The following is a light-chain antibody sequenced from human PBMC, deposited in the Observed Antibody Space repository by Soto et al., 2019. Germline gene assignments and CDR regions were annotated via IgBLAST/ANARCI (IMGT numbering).Light chain of an antibody. J-gene: IGKJ2*01. Sequence: DIVMTQSPLSLPVTPGEPASISCRSSQSLLHSNGYNYLDWYLQKPGQSPQLLIYLGSNRSSGVPDRVSGSGSGTDFTLKISRVEAAAVGVYYCMQSLQTRYTFGQGTKLAIK. CDR3: MQSLQTRYT. CDR2: LGS. CDR1: QSLLHSNGYNY. V-gene: IGKV2-28*01.